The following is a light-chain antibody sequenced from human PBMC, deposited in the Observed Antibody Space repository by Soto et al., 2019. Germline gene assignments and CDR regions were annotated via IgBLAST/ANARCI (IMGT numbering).Light chain of an antibody. V-gene: IGKV3-15*01. J-gene: IGKJ4*01. CDR1: QSVSSN. CDR2: GAS. Sequence: EIVVTQSPATASVSPGEGAAPPCRASQSVSSNLAWYQQKPGQAPRLLFYGASTRATGIPARFSGSGSGTEFTLTISSLQSGDFAIYYCHQYNNWPLTFGGGTKVDI. CDR3: HQYNNWPLT.